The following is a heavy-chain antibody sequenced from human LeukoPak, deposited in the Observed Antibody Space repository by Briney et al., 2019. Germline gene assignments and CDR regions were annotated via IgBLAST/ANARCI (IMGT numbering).Heavy chain of an antibody. V-gene: IGHV4-34*01. CDR1: GGSFSGYY. J-gene: IGHJ4*02. D-gene: IGHD1-26*01. CDR2: INHSGST. Sequence: SETLSLTCAVYGGSFSGYYWSWIRQPPGKGLEWIGEINHSGSTNYNPSLKSRVTISVDTSKNQFSLKLSSVTAADTAVYCCARARGSYYKYFDYWGQGTLVTVSS. CDR3: ARARGSYYKYFDY.